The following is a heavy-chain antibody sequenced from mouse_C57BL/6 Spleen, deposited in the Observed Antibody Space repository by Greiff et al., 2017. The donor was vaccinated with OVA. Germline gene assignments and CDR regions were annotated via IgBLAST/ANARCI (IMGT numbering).Heavy chain of an antibody. CDR2: IDPEDGET. V-gene: IGHV14-2*01. D-gene: IGHD1-1*01. CDR1: GFNIKDYY. Sequence: EVTLMESGAELVKPGASVKLSCTASGFNIKDYYMHWVKQRTEPGLEWIGRIDPEDGETKYAPKFQGKATITADTSSNTAYLQLSSLTSEDTAVYYCANYYGSSYYFDYWGQGTTLTVSS. J-gene: IGHJ2*01. CDR3: ANYYGSSYYFDY.